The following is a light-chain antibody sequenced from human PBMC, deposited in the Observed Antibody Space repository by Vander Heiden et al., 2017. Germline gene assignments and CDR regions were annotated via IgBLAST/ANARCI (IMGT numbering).Light chain of an antibody. CDR2: EVT. CDR1: SSDVGNYNY. Sequence: QSALPQPPSASGSPGQSVTIPCTGTSSDVGNYNYVSWYQQHPGKAPKLMIFEVTKRPSGVPDRFSGSKSGNTASLTVSGLQAEDEADYYCSSYAGNNNLVFGGGTILTVL. CDR3: SSYAGNNNLV. V-gene: IGLV2-8*01. J-gene: IGLJ2*01.